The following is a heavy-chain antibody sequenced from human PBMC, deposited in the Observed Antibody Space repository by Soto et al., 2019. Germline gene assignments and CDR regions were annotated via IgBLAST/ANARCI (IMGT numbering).Heavy chain of an antibody. D-gene: IGHD3-22*01. Sequence: GASVKVSCKASGGTFSSYAISWARQAPGQGLEWMGGIIPIFGTANYAQKFQGRVTITADESTSTAYMELSSLRSEDTAVYYCARSTYYYDSSGPPAFDIWGQGTMVTVSS. J-gene: IGHJ3*02. V-gene: IGHV1-69*13. CDR2: IIPIFGTA. CDR3: ARSTYYYDSSGPPAFDI. CDR1: GGTFSSYA.